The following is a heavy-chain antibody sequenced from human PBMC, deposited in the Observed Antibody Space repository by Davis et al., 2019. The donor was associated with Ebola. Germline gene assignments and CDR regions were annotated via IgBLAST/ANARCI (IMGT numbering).Heavy chain of an antibody. Sequence: GGSLRLSCAASGFTFSSYGMHWVRQAPGKGLEWVAVISYDGSNKYYADSVKGRFTISRDNSKSTLYVQMNSLRPEDTAVYYCARDFGLAAAGTAFDYWGQGTLVTVSS. V-gene: IGHV3-30*03. CDR2: ISYDGSNK. D-gene: IGHD6-13*01. J-gene: IGHJ4*02. CDR3: ARDFGLAAAGTAFDY. CDR1: GFTFSSYG.